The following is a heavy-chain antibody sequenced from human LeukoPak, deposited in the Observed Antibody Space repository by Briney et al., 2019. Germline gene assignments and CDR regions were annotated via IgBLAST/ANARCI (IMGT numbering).Heavy chain of an antibody. D-gene: IGHD3-22*01. CDR1: GGSFSGYY. J-gene: IGHJ6*03. Sequence: PSETLSLTCAVYGGSFSGYYWSWIRQPPGKGLEWIGEINHSGSTNYNPSLKSRVTISVDTSKNQFSLKLSSVTAADTAVYYCARQPAYDSSGYYYSSNYYYMDVWGKGTTVTVSS. V-gene: IGHV4-34*01. CDR2: INHSGST. CDR3: ARQPAYDSSGYYYSSNYYYMDV.